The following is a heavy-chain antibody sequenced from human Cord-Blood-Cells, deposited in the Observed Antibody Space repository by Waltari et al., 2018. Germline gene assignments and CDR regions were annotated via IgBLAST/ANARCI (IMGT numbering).Heavy chain of an antibody. D-gene: IGHD5-18*01. CDR3: ATRGYSYLMDV. V-gene: IGHV1-2*02. CDR1: GYTFTGYY. Sequence: QVQLVQSGAEGKKPGASVKVPCKASGYTFTGYYMTWVRQAPGQGLVWMGWINPTSGGTNYAQKFQGRVTMTRDTSISTAYMELSRLRSDDTAVYYCATRGYSYLMDVWGKGTTVTVSS. J-gene: IGHJ6*03. CDR2: INPTSGGT.